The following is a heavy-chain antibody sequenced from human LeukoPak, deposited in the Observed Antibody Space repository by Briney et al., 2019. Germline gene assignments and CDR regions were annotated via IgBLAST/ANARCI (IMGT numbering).Heavy chain of an antibody. Sequence: GASVKVSCKASGYTFTSYGISWVRQAPGQGLEWMGWISAYNGNTNYAQKLQGRVTMTTDTSTSTAYMELSRLRSDDTAVYYCARATILTGYPVFDYWGQGTLVTVSS. D-gene: IGHD3-9*01. CDR2: ISAYNGNT. CDR1: GYTFTSYG. CDR3: ARATILTGYPVFDY. V-gene: IGHV1-18*01. J-gene: IGHJ4*02.